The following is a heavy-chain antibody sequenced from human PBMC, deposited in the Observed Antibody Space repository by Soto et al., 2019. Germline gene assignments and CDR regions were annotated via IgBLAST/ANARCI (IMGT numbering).Heavy chain of an antibody. CDR2: ISYDGSNK. CDR3: AKYCTNGVCLDY. D-gene: IGHD2-8*01. J-gene: IGHJ4*02. CDR1: GFTFSSYC. Sequence: HPGGSLRLSCAASGFTFSSYCMHWVRQAPGKGLEWVAVISYDGSNKYYADSVKGRFTISRDNSKNTLYLQMNSLRAEDTAVYYCAKYCTNGVCLDYWGQGTLVTVSS. V-gene: IGHV3-30*18.